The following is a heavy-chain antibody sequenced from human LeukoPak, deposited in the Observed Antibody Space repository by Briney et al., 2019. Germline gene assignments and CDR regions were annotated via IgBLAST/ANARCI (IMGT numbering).Heavy chain of an antibody. CDR2: IILIFGTA. J-gene: IGHJ4*02. CDR1: GGTFSSYA. Sequence: ASVKVSCKASGGTFSSYAISWVRQAPGQGLEWMGGIILIFGTANYAQKFQGRVTITTDESTSTAYMELSSLRSEDTAVYYCARGYCSSTSCYYVYWGQGTLVTVSS. CDR3: ARGYCSSTSCYYVY. D-gene: IGHD2-2*01. V-gene: IGHV1-69*05.